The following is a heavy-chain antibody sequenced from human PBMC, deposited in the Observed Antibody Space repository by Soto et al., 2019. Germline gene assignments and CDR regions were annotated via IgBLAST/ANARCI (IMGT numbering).Heavy chain of an antibody. CDR2: ISGSGFKK. Sequence: VSLRLSCAASGFIFENFGMSWVRQAPGKGLEWISSISGSGFKKYYADSVKGRFTISRDNSKSTVYLELNNLSAEDTAVYHCAKNQGVELVPLATVDWFDPWGQGSGVTVSS. D-gene: IGHD1-26*01. CDR3: AKNQGVELVPLATVDWFDP. V-gene: IGHV3-23*01. J-gene: IGHJ5*02. CDR1: GFIFENFG.